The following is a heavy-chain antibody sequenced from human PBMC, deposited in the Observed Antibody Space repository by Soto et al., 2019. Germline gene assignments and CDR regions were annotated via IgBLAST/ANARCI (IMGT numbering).Heavy chain of an antibody. J-gene: IGHJ6*02. CDR3: ARRVVVAATPESYYGMDV. D-gene: IGHD2-15*01. V-gene: IGHV5-10-1*01. CDR1: GYSFTSYW. CDR2: IDPSDSYT. Sequence: PGESLKISCKGSGYSFTSYWISWVRQMPGKGLEWMGRIDPSDSYTNYSPSFQGHVTISADKSISTAYLQWSSLKASDTAMYYCARRVVVAATPESYYGMDVWGQGTTVTVSS.